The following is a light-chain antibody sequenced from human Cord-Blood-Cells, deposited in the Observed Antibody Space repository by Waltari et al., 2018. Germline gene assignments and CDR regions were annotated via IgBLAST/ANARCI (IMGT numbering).Light chain of an antibody. Sequence: QSVLYSSNNKNYLAWYQQKPGQPPKLLIYWASTRESGVPDRFSGSGSGTDFTLTISSLQAEDVAVYYCQQYYSTPWTFGQGTKVEIK. CDR2: WAS. J-gene: IGKJ1*01. V-gene: IGKV4-1*01. CDR3: QQYYSTPWT. CDR1: QSVLYSSNNKNY.